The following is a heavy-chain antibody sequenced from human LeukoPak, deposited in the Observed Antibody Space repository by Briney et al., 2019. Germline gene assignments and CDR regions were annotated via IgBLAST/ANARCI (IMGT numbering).Heavy chain of an antibody. CDR1: GYSFINYW. J-gene: IGHJ4*02. CDR2: IFPGDSDT. Sequence: GESLKISCKGSGYSFINYWIGWVRQMPGKGLEWMGIIFPGDSDTRYSPSSQGQVTISADKSITTAYLQWSSLEASDTAMYYCARHFGRDPYFDYWGQGTLVTVSS. D-gene: IGHD2-21*02. V-gene: IGHV5-51*01. CDR3: ARHFGRDPYFDY.